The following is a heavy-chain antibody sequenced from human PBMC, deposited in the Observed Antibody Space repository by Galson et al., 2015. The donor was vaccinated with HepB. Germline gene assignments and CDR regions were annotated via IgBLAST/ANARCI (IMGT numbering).Heavy chain of an antibody. CDR1: GYTFSSYS. J-gene: IGHJ5*02. Sequence: SVKVSCKASGYTFSSYSITWVRQAPGQGLEWVGWITTYNRDTDYAQKFQGRVTMTTDTTTSTAYMELRSLRSDDTAVYYCARGALVVVVGATLNNWFDPWGQGTLVTVSS. V-gene: IGHV1-18*01. D-gene: IGHD2-15*01. CDR3: ARGALVVVVGATLNNWFDP. CDR2: ITTYNRDT.